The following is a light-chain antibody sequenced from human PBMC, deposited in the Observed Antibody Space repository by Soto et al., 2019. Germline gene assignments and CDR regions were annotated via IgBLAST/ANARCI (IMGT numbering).Light chain of an antibody. CDR3: HQRQSWPRT. V-gene: IGKV3-11*01. CDR1: QYVGSR. Sequence: EIVLTQSPATLSLSPGETATLSCRASQYVGSRLAWYQHKPGQAPRLLIYYMSKRATGIPARFSGSGSGTDFTLTISSLAPGDFAIYYCHQRQSWPRTFGQGTKVEIK. CDR2: YMS. J-gene: IGKJ1*01.